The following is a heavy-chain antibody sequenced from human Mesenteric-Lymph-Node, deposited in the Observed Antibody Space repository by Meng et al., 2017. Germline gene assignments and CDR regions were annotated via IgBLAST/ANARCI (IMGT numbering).Heavy chain of an antibody. CDR1: GYPFSGHG. CDR3: ARSNDFTGN. J-gene: IGHJ4*02. V-gene: IGHV1-18*01. D-gene: IGHD3-3*01. Sequence: QVQLVQSGAEVKKPGASVKVSCTASGYPFSGHGIGWVRQAPGQGLEWMGWISGYNGNTNYAQKFQGRVTMTTDTSTTTAYMELRSLRSDDTAVYYCARSNDFTGNWGQGTLVTVSS. CDR2: ISGYNGNT.